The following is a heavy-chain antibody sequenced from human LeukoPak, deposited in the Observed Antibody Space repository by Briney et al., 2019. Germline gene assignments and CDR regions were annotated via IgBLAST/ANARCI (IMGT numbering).Heavy chain of an antibody. CDR3: ARRSNSRYEYLEY. J-gene: IGHJ4*02. CDR2: IYPGDSDT. V-gene: IGHV5-51*01. D-gene: IGHD5-12*01. Sequence: GESLKISCMGSGYIFADYWIGWVRQPPGKCPEWMGIIYPGDSDTRYSPSFQGQVTISADKSINTAYLQWSSLKASDSAIYYCARRSNSRYEYLEYWGQGTLVTVSS. CDR1: GYIFADYW.